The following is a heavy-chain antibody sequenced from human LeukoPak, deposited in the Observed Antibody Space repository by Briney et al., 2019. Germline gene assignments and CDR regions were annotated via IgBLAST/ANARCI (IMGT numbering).Heavy chain of an antibody. CDR2: INPNSGGT. D-gene: IGHD3-22*01. J-gene: IGHJ1*01. V-gene: IGHV1-2*06. CDR3: ATSSGYYVGYIQY. CDR1: GYTFTGYY. Sequence: ASVKVSCKASGYTFTGYYMHWVRQAPGQGLEWMGRINPNSGGTKYAQKFQGRVTMTRDTSISTAYMELRSDDTAVYYCATSSGYYVGYIQYWGQGTLVTVSS.